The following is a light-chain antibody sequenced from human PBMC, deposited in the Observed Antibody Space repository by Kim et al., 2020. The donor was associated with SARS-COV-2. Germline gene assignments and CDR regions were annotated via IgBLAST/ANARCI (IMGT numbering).Light chain of an antibody. J-gene: IGKJ1*01. CDR3: LQYDNSPRT. CDR1: QSLSRRY. Sequence: TPGERATRSCRASQSLSRRYLAWYQQRPGQAPRLLIHGASSRATGIPDRFSGSGSGTDFTLTISRLEPEDFAVYYCLQYDNSPRTFCQGTKVDIK. CDR2: GAS. V-gene: IGKV3-20*01.